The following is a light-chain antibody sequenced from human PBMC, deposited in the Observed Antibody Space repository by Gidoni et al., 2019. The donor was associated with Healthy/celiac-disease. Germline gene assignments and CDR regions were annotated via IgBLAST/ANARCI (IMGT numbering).Light chain of an antibody. CDR3: QQYDSTPIT. J-gene: IGKJ5*01. CDR1: QSVLYSSNNKNY. CDR2: WAS. Sequence: DIVMTQSPDSLAVSLGERATINCKSSQSVLYSSNNKNYLAWYQQKPGQPPKLLIYWASTRESGVPDRFSGSGSGTDFTLTISRLQAEDVAVYYCQQYDSTPITFGQGTRLEIK. V-gene: IGKV4-1*01.